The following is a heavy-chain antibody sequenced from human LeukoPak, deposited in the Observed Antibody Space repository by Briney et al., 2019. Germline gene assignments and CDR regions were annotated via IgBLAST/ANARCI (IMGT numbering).Heavy chain of an antibody. D-gene: IGHD5-18*01. CDR2: INSDGSST. V-gene: IGHV3-74*01. CDR3: ARGWDTAMMRRNY. J-gene: IGHJ4*02. Sequence: GGSLRLSCAASGFTFSSYTMNWVRQAPGKGLEWVSRINSDGSSTSYADSVKGRFTISRDNAKNTLYLQMNSLRAEDTAVYYCARGWDTAMMRRNYWGQGTLVTVSS. CDR1: GFTFSSYT.